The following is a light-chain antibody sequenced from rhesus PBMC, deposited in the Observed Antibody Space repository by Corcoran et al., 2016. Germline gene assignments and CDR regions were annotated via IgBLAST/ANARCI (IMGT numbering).Light chain of an antibody. Sequence: DIQMTQSPSSWSASVGDRVTITCQASQGISSWLAWSQQKPGKAPKLLIYAATSLQSGVPSRVSGSGSGTDFTLTISRLLPEDFATYYCQQHNSYPYSFGQGTKVEIK. J-gene: IGKJ2*01. CDR2: AAT. CDR3: QQHNSYPYS. V-gene: IGKV1-33*02. CDR1: QGISSW.